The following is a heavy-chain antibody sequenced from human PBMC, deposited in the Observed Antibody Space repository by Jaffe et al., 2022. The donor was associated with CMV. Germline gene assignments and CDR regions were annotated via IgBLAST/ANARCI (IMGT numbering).Heavy chain of an antibody. CDR2: MNPNSGNT. CDR3: ARVFWPKNPHYYDSSGRYGMDV. J-gene: IGHJ6*02. CDR1: GYTFTSYD. V-gene: IGHV1-8*01. Sequence: QVQLVQSGAEVKKPGASVKVSCKASGYTFTSYDINWVRQATGQGLEWMGWMNPNSGNTGYAQKFQGRVTMTRNTSISTAYMELSSLRSEDTAVYYCARVFWPKNPHYYDSSGRYGMDVWGQGTTVTVSS. D-gene: IGHD3-22*01.